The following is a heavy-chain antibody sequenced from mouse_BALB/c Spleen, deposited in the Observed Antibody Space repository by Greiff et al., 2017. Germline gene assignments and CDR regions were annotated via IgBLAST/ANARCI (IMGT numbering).Heavy chain of an antibody. Sequence: QVQLQQSGAELARPGASVKLSCKASGYTFTSYWMQWVKQRPGQGLEWIGAIYPGDGDTRYTQKFKGKATLTADKSSSTAYMQLSSLASEDSAVYYCARSYDYDGDAMDYWGQGTSVTVSS. J-gene: IGHJ4*01. CDR1: GYTFTSYW. V-gene: IGHV1-87*01. D-gene: IGHD2-4*01. CDR2: IYPGDGDT. CDR3: ARSYDYDGDAMDY.